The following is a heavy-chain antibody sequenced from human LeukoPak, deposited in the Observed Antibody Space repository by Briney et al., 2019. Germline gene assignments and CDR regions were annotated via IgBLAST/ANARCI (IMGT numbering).Heavy chain of an antibody. J-gene: IGHJ4*02. CDR1: GFSFSSYS. CDR2: ISSSSSYI. D-gene: IGHD6-19*01. CDR3: AKERTGGWPFDY. Sequence: PGGSLRLSCAASGFSFSSYSMNWVRQAPGKGLEWVSSISSSSSYIYYADSVKGRFTISRDNAKNSLYLQMNSLRADDTAVYYCAKERTGGWPFDYWGQGTLVTVSS. V-gene: IGHV3-21*04.